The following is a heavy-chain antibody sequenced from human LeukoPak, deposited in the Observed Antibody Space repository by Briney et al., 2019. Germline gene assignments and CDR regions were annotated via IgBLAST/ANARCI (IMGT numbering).Heavy chain of an antibody. CDR2: ISSNGGST. D-gene: IGHD4-17*01. V-gene: IGHV3-64D*06. J-gene: IGHJ4*02. CDR1: RFTFSNYA. Sequence: PGGSPRLSCSASRFTFSNYAMHWVRQAPGKGLEYVSAISSNGGSTYYADSVKGRFTISRDNSKNTLYLQMSSLRAEDTAVYYCVKARDSLGYGDYGFDYWGQGTLVTVSS. CDR3: VKARDSLGYGDYGFDY.